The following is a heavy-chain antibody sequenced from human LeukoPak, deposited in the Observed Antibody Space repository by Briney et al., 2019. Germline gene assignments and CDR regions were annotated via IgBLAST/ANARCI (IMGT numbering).Heavy chain of an antibody. V-gene: IGHV3-48*01. CDR2: ISSSGSTK. CDR3: AIGGDSVYFQH. J-gene: IGHJ1*01. Sequence: GGSLRLSCAASGFTFSSYNMNWVRQAPGKGLEWVSYISSSGSTKYYADSVKGRSTISRDNAKKAVYLQMTSLKMEDTAVYYCAIGGDSVYFQHWGQGTLVTVSS. CDR1: GFTFSSYN. D-gene: IGHD4-23*01.